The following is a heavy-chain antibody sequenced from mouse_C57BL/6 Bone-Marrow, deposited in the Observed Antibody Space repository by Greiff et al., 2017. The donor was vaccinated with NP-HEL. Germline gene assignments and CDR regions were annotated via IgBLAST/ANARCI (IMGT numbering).Heavy chain of an antibody. CDR1: GYTFTDYY. J-gene: IGHJ3*01. Sequence: EVQLQQSGPELVKPGASVKISCKASGYTFTDYYMNWVKQSHGKSLEWIGDINPNNGGTSYNQKFKGKATLTVDKSSSTAYMELRSLTSEDSAVYYCARGYYKGAWFAYWGQGTLVTVSA. CDR3: ARGYYKGAWFAY. V-gene: IGHV1-26*01. CDR2: INPNNGGT. D-gene: IGHD2-12*01.